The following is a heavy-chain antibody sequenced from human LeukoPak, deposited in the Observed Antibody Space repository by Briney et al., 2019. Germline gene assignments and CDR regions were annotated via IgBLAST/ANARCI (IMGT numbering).Heavy chain of an antibody. CDR1: GFTFSSYE. CDR2: ISSSGSTI. J-gene: IGHJ4*02. CDR3: ARGGDGYNYYFDY. D-gene: IGHD5-24*01. Sequence: PGGSLRLSCAASGFTFSSYEMNWVRQAPGKGLEWVSYISSSGSTIYYADSVKGRFTISRDNAKNSLYPQMNSLRAEDTAVYYCARGGDGYNYYFDYWGQGTLVSVSS. V-gene: IGHV3-48*03.